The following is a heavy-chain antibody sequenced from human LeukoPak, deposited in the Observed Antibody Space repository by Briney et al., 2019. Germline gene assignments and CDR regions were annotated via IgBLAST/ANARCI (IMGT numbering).Heavy chain of an antibody. CDR1: GVSITKYY. Sequence: SETLSLTCTVSGVSITKYYWSWIRQPPGRGLEWIGYIYNSGSTNYNPALNPSLTSRVTISVDTSKNQFFLRLSSVTAADTAVYYCARFYTGYAVDRWGQGTLVTVSS. CDR3: ARFYTGYAVDR. CDR2: IYNSGST. J-gene: IGHJ4*02. V-gene: IGHV4-59*01. D-gene: IGHD3-9*01.